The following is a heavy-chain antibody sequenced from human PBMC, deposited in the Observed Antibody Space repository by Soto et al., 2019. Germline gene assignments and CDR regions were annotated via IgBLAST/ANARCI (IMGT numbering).Heavy chain of an antibody. CDR3: ASSSYGSGNFY. CDR2: INAGNGNT. D-gene: IGHD3-10*01. J-gene: IGHJ4*02. Sequence: QVQLVQSGAEVKKPGASVRASCKASGYTFSTYALHWVRQAPGQRLEWMGWINAGNGNTKYSQTFQGRVTFTRDTSARTAYTELSSLRSEDKAVFYGASSSYGSGNFYWGQGTLVTVSS. V-gene: IGHV1-3*01. CDR1: GYTFSTYA.